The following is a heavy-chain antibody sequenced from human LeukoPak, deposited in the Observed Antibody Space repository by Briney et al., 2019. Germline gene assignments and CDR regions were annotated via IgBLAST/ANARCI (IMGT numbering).Heavy chain of an antibody. D-gene: IGHD3-10*01. J-gene: IGHJ6*02. Sequence: ASVKVSCKTSGYSFTGYFMHWVRQAPGQGLECMGWINPNSGDTKYAQRFQGRVTVTRDTSINTAYMELRRLTSDDTAVYYCARVPSMIRGVVNYGMDVWGQGTTVTVSS. CDR1: GYSFTGYF. V-gene: IGHV1-2*02. CDR2: INPNSGDT. CDR3: ARVPSMIRGVVNYGMDV.